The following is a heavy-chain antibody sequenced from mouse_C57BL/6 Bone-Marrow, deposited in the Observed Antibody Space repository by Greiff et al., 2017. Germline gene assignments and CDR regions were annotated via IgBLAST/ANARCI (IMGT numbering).Heavy chain of an antibody. J-gene: IGHJ4*01. V-gene: IGHV5-4*03. CDR2: ISDGGSYT. CDR3: ARYRCYAMEY. Sequence: EVMLVESGGGLVKPGGSLKLSCAASGFTFSSYAMSWVRQTPEKRLEWVATISDGGSYTYYPDNVKGRFTISRDNAKNNLYLQMSHLKSEDTAMYYCARYRCYAMEYWGQGTSVTVSS. CDR1: GFTFSSYA.